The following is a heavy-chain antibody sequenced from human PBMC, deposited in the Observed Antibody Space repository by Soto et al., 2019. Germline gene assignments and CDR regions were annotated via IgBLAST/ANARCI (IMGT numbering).Heavy chain of an antibody. Sequence: SETLSLTCTDSGGSISSYFWSWIRQPPGKGLEWIGYIYYSGSTNYNPSLKSRVTISVDTSKNQFSLKLSSVTAADTAVYYCARDNGVAFDIWGQGTMVT. D-gene: IGHD2-8*01. V-gene: IGHV4-59*01. CDR3: ARDNGVAFDI. CDR1: GGSISSYF. CDR2: IYYSGST. J-gene: IGHJ3*02.